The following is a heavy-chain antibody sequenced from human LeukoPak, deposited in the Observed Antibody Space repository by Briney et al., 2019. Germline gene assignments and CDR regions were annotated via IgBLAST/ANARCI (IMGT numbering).Heavy chain of an antibody. CDR3: ARDVYYYDSSHSRAFDI. Sequence: SQTLSLTCTVSGGSISSGSYYWSWIRQPAGQGLEYIGRMYTSGSTNYNPSLKSRVTISVDTSKNHFSLKLSSVTAADTAVYYCARDVYYYDSSHSRAFDIWGQRTMVTVSS. D-gene: IGHD3-22*01. V-gene: IGHV4-61*02. CDR1: GGSISSGSYY. CDR2: MYTSGST. J-gene: IGHJ3*02.